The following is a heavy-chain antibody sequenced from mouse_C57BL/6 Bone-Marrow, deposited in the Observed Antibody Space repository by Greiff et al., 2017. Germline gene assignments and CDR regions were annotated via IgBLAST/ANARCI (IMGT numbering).Heavy chain of an antibody. CDR2: INPNNGGT. CDR1: GYTFTDYN. Sequence: SGPELVKPGASVKIPCKASGYTFTDYNMDWVKQSHGKSLEWIGDINPNNGGTIYNQKFKGKATLTVDKSSSTAYMELRSLTSEDTAVYYCAREPYDYDGFAYWGQGTLVTVSA. CDR3: AREPYDYDGFAY. D-gene: IGHD2-4*01. J-gene: IGHJ3*01. V-gene: IGHV1-18*01.